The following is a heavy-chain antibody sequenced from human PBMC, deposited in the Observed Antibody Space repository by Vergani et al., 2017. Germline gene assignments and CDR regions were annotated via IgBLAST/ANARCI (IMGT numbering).Heavy chain of an antibody. CDR1: GFSFRGHG. CDR3: AREYSSTSGRAFDF. D-gene: IGHD2-2*01. J-gene: IGHJ3*01. Sequence: QVHLVESGGGVVQPGRSLRLSCVASGFSFRGHGMHWVRQAPGNGLEWVAMISYDGDRRDYGDFAKGRFSISRDSSKTVYLQMNSLRVEDTAVYYCAREYSSTSGRAFDFWGQGKKVTVSS. V-gene: IGHV3-30*03. CDR2: ISYDGDRR.